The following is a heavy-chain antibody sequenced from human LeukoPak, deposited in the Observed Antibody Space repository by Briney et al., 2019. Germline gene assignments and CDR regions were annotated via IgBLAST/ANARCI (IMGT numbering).Heavy chain of an antibody. J-gene: IGHJ4*02. CDR1: GGSISSYY. CDR2: IYTSGST. V-gene: IGHV4-4*07. Sequence: SETLSLTCTVSGGSISSYYWSWIRQPAGKGLEWIGRIYTSGSTNYNPSLKSRVTMSVDTSKNQISLKVNSVTAADTAVYYCARGSYSSSYLFDFWGQETLVTVSS. CDR3: ARGSYSSSYLFDF. D-gene: IGHD6-6*01.